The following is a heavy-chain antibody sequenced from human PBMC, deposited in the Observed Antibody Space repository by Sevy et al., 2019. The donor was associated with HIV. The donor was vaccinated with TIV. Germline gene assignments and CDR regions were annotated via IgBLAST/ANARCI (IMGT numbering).Heavy chain of an antibody. CDR1: GFTFSSYA. CDR2: ISGSGGST. CDR3: ARDRGTMSPLEVAFDI. V-gene: IGHV3-23*01. J-gene: IGHJ3*02. D-gene: IGHD1-7*01. Sequence: GGSLRLSCAASGFTFSSYAMSWVRQAPGKGLEWVSAISGSGGSTYYADSVKGRFTISRDNSKNTLYLQMNSLRAEDTAVYYCARDRGTMSPLEVAFDIWGQGTMVTVSS.